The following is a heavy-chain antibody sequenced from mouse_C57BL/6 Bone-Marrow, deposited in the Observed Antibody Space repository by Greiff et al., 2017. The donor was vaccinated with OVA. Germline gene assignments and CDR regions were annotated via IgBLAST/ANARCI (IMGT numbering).Heavy chain of an antibody. CDR2: ISSGGSYT. CDR3: ARQDLYYYGFDY. CDR1: GFTFSSYG. D-gene: IGHD1-1*01. J-gene: IGHJ2*01. Sequence: EVQRVESGGDLVKPGGSLKLSCAASGFTFSSYGMSWVRQTPDKRLEWVATISSGGSYTYYPDSVKGRFTISRDNAKNTLYLQMSSLKSEDTAMYYCARQDLYYYGFDYWGQGTTLTVSS. V-gene: IGHV5-6*01.